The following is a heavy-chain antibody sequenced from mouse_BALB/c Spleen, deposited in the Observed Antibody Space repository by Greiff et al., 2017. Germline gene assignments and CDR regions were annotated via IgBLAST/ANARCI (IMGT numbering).Heavy chain of an antibody. V-gene: IGHV10-1*02. Sequence: EVKVVESGGGLVQPKGSLKLSCAASGFTFNTYAMNWVRQAPGEGLEWVARIRSKSNNYATYYADSVKDRFTISRDDSQSMLYLQMNNLKTEDTAMYYCVRQGILRQHWYFDVWGAGTTVTVSS. CDR3: VRQGILRQHWYFDV. J-gene: IGHJ1*01. CDR2: IRSKSNNYAT. D-gene: IGHD1-2*01. CDR1: GFTFNTYA.